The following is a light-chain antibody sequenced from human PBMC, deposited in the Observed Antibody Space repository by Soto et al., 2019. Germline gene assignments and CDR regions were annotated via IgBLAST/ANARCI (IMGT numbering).Light chain of an antibody. J-gene: IGKJ1*01. V-gene: IGKV1-5*01. CDR3: QQYRDSSGA. CDR2: DAS. Sequence: DIQVTQSPPTLSASVGDRVTITCGASQSIGTWLAWYQQKPGKAPKLPIFDASTLESGVPSRFSGSGSGTDFTLTISGLQPDDFATYYCQQYRDSSGAFGQGAKV. CDR1: QSIGTW.